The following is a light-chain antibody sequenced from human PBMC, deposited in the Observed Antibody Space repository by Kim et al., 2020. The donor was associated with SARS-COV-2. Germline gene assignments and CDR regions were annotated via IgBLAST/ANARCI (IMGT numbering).Light chain of an antibody. CDR3: QQYGSSPWT. CDR1: QSVSSSY. CDR2: GAS. V-gene: IGKV3-20*01. J-gene: IGKJ1*01. Sequence: SPGERATLSCRASQSVSSSYLAWYQQKPGQAPRLLMYGASSRATGIPDRFSGGGSGTDFTLTISRLEPEDFAVYYCQQYGSSPWTFGQGTKVDIK.